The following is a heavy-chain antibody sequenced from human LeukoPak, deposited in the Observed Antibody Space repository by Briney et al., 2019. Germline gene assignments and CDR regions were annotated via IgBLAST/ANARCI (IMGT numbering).Heavy chain of an antibody. V-gene: IGHV3-53*01. CDR1: GFTVCSSY. CDR3: AREVVSIPSYFDS. Sequence: GGSLRLSCVVSGFTVCSSYMYWVRQAPGKGLEWVSFFYRGETTYYAESVRGRFTISRDISKNTLYLLMNSLIPEDTAVYYCAREVVSIPSYFDSWGQGTLVTVSS. CDR2: FYRGETT. D-gene: IGHD2-15*01. J-gene: IGHJ4*02.